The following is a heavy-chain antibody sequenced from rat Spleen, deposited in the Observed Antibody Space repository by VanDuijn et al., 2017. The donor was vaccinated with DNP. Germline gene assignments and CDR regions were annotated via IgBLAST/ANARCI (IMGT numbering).Heavy chain of an antibody. CDR2: ISPSGGGT. J-gene: IGHJ3*01. CDR1: GITFSNSG. Sequence: EVQLVESGGGLVQPGRSLKLSCAASGITFSNSGMHWIRQAPTKGLEWVTSISPSGGGTYYRDSVRGRFTFTRNNAENILYLEMDSLRSEDTATYYCASSYFYDGSYYPFAYWGQGTLVTVSS. CDR3: ASSYFYDGSYYPFAY. V-gene: IGHV5-19*01. D-gene: IGHD1-12*02.